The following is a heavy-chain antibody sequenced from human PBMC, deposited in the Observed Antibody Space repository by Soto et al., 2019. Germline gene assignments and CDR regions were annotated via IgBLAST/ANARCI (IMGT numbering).Heavy chain of an antibody. J-gene: IGHJ4*02. CDR2: ISTYNGNT. CDR3: ARRLYGDYDY. D-gene: IGHD4-17*01. Sequence: ASVKVSCKASGYSFTTSGITWVRQAPGQGLEWMGWISTYNGNTNYAQKLQDRVTLTTDTSTSTAYMELRSLRSDDTAVYYCARRLYGDYDYWGQGTLVTVSS. CDR1: GYSFTTSG. V-gene: IGHV1-18*01.